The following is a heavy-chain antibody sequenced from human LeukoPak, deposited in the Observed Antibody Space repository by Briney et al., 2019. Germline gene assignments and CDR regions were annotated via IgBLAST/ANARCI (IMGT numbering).Heavy chain of an antibody. CDR2: IFHSGST. D-gene: IGHD5-12*01. CDR3: ARGYSDYPYFFDS. V-gene: IGHV4-30-2*01. CDR1: GGSISSGTYS. Sequence: PSETLSLTCAVSGGSISSGTYSWNWIRQPPGKGPEWVGYIFHSGSTYYSPSLKSRVTISVDTSQTQFSLKLSSVTAADTAMYYCARGYSDYPYFFDSWGQGALVTVSS. J-gene: IGHJ4*02.